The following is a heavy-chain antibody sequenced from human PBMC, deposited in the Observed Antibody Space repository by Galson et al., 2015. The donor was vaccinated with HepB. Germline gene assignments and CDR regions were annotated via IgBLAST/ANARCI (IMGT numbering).Heavy chain of an antibody. Sequence: TLSLTCTVSGGSISSGGYYWSWIRQHPGKGLEWIGYTYYSGSTYYNPSLKSRVTISVDTSKNQFSLKLSSVTAADTAVYYCARVDNSRLSGGDYYDSSGYYYVRPYFDYWGQGTLVTVSS. CDR3: ARVDNSRLSGGDYYDSSGYYYVRPYFDY. CDR2: TYYSGST. D-gene: IGHD3-22*01. J-gene: IGHJ4*02. CDR1: GGSISSGGYY. V-gene: IGHV4-31*03.